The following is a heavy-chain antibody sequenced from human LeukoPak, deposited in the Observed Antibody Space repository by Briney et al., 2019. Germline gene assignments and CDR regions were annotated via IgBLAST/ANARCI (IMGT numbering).Heavy chain of an antibody. CDR2: INHSGST. D-gene: IGHD1-26*01. J-gene: IGHJ5*02. Sequence: PSETLSLTCAVYGGSFSGYYWSWIRQPPGKGLEWIGEINHSGSTNYNPSLKSRVTISVDTSKNQFSLKLSSVTAADTAVYYCARAKGGSYYQGNRGRFDPWGQGTLVTVSS. V-gene: IGHV4-34*01. CDR3: ARAKGGSYYQGNRGRFDP. CDR1: GGSFSGYY.